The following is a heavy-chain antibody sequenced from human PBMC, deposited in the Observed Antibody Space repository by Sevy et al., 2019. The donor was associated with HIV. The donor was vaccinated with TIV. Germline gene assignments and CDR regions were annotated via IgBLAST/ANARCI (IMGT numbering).Heavy chain of an antibody. CDR3: ASCRDGYTLSAFDI. V-gene: IGHV3-11*01. CDR2: ISSSGSTI. D-gene: IGHD5-12*01. CDR1: GFTFSDYY. Sequence: GGSLRLSCAASGFTFSDYYMSWIRQAPGKGLEWVSYISSSGSTIYYADSVKGRFTISRDNAKNSLYLQMNSLRAEYTAVYYCASCRDGYTLSAFDILGQGTMVTVSS. J-gene: IGHJ3*02.